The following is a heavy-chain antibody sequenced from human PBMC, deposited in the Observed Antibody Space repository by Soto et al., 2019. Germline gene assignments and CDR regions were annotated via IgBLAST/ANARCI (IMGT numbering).Heavy chain of an antibody. CDR3: ARDRYWNYVRAYYFDY. J-gene: IGHJ4*02. D-gene: IGHD1-7*01. CDR2: IIPIFGTA. V-gene: IGHV1-69*12. CDR1: GGTFSSYA. Sequence: QVQLVQSGAEVTKPGSSVKVSCKASGGTFSSYAISWVRQAPGQGLEWMGGIIPIFGTANYAQKFQGRVTIPADESTSTAYMELSSLRSEDTAVYYCARDRYWNYVRAYYFDYWGQGTLVTVSS.